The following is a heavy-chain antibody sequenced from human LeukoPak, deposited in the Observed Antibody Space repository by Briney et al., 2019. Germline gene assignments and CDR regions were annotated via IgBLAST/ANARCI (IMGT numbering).Heavy chain of an antibody. CDR1: GFTFSSCS. CDR3: AKDLDNGSGTRYYYYGMDV. V-gene: IGHV3-30*18. Sequence: PGGSLRLSCAASGFTFSSCSVNWVRQAPGKGLEWVAVISYDGSNKYYADSVKGRFTISRDNSKNTLYLQMNSLRAEDTAVYYCAKDLDNGSGTRYYYYGMDVWGQGTTVTVSS. D-gene: IGHD3-10*01. CDR2: ISYDGSNK. J-gene: IGHJ6*02.